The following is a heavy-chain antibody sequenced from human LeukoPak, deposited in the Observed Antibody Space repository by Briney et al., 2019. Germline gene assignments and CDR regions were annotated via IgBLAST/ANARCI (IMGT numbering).Heavy chain of an antibody. CDR2: IIPIFGTA. D-gene: IGHD3-22*01. Sequence: SVKVSCKASGGTFSSYAISWVRQAPGQGLEWMGRIIPIFGTANYAQKFQGRVTITTDESTSTAYMELGSLRSEDTAVYYCARDSSSGYYYPSGYWGQGTLVTVSS. J-gene: IGHJ4*02. CDR1: GGTFSSYA. V-gene: IGHV1-69*05. CDR3: ARDSSSGYYYPSGY.